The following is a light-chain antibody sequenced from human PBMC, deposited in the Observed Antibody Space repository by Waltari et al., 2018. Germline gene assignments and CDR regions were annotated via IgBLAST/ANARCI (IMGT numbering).Light chain of an antibody. CDR1: QSVDSN. V-gene: IGKV3-15*01. Sequence: EIVMTQSPATLSVSPGERATLSCRASQSVDSNLAWYQQKPGQAPRLLIFGASTRATGIPARFSGSGSGTGFTLTISSLQSEDFAVYYCQQYNNWLTWSFGQGTKVEIK. CDR3: QQYNNWLTWS. CDR2: GAS. J-gene: IGKJ1*01.